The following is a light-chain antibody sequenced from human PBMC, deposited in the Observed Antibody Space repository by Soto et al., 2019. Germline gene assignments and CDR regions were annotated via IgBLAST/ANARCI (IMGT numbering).Light chain of an antibody. Sequence: EIVLTQSPGTLSLSLGERVTLSCRASQSVSSSYLVWYQQKPGQAPRLLIYGASSRATGIPDRFSGSGSGTDFTLTISRLEPEDFAVYYCQQYGSSPWTFGQGTKVEIK. CDR2: GAS. J-gene: IGKJ1*01. V-gene: IGKV3-20*01. CDR3: QQYGSSPWT. CDR1: QSVSSSY.